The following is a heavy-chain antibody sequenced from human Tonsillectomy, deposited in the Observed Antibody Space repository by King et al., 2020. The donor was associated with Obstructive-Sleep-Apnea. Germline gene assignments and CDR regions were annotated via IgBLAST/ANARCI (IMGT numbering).Heavy chain of an antibody. V-gene: IGHV4-30-4*01. CDR2: IYYIGSA. J-gene: IGHJ4*02. CDR1: GGSISRGDYY. D-gene: IGHD3-22*01. Sequence: MQLQESGPGLVKPSQTLSLTFTFSGGSISRGDYYLSWIRQPPGKGLGWIGYIYYIGSAHYNPSLKSRVIISVDTSKNQFSLKLSSVTAADTAVYYCARDTRSDRSGSYYFDYWGLGTLVSVSS. CDR3: ARDTRSDRSGSYYFDY.